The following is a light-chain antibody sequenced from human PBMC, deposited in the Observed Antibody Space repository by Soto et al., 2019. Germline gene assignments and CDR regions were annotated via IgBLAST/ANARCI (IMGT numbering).Light chain of an antibody. V-gene: IGKV3-15*01. Sequence: EIVMTQSPATLSVSPGERATLSCRASQSVSNNFACYQKKPGQAPRLLIYGASPRATGIPARFSSSVSGTEFTLTVSGLWAGDCAVYYVHKYNKWWTFGHVKKVEIK. CDR2: GAS. CDR3: HKYNKWWT. CDR1: QSVSNN. J-gene: IGKJ1*01.